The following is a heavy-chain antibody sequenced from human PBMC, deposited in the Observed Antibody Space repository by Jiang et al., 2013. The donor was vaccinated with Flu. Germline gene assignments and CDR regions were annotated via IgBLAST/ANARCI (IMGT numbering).Heavy chain of an antibody. Sequence: LLKPSETLSLTCAVYGGSFSGYYWSWIRQPPGKGLEWIGEINHSGSTNYNPSLKSRVTISVDTSKNQFSLKPSSVTAADTAVYYCARQGRSQYQPKYYYDRGGMDVWGQGTTVTVSS. CDR2: INHSGST. D-gene: IGHD3-22*01. J-gene: IGHJ6*02. V-gene: IGHV4-34*01. CDR3: ARQGRSQYQPKYYYDRGGMDV. CDR1: GGSFSGYY.